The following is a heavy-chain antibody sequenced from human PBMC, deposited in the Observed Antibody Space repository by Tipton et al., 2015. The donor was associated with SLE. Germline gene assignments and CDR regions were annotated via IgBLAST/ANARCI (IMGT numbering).Heavy chain of an antibody. J-gene: IGHJ4*02. CDR2: IYYSGRT. CDR1: GGSITNHY. V-gene: IGHV4-59*11. CDR3: AREGARAAAAATHF. D-gene: IGHD6-13*01. Sequence: TLSLTCTVSGGSITNHYWNWIRQPPGKGLEWIGVIYYSGRTYYNPSLKSRVTISVDTSKNHFSLTLTSVTASDTAVYYCAREGARAAAAATHFWGQGTLVTVSS.